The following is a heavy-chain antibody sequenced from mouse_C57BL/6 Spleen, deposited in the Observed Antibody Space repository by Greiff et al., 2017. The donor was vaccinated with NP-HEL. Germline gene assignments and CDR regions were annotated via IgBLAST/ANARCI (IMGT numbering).Heavy chain of an antibody. D-gene: IGHD2-5*01. CDR3: TTSYYSNYKYFDV. CDR2: IDPENGDT. Sequence: VQLQQSGAELVRPGASVKLSCTASGFNIKDDYMHWVKQRPEQGLEWIGWIDPENGDTEYASKFQGKATITADTSSNTAYLQLSSLTSEDTAVYYCTTSYYSNYKYFDVWGTGTTVTVSS. V-gene: IGHV14-4*01. J-gene: IGHJ1*03. CDR1: GFNIKDDY.